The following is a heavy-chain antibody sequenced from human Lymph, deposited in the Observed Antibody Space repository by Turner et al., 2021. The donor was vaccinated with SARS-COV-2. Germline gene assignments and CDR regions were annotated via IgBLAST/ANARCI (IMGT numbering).Heavy chain of an antibody. J-gene: IGHJ1*01. Sequence: QLQLQESGPGLVKPSETLSLTCTVSGGSISSSSYYWGWIRQPPGKGLEWIGNCFYSGSTYYNPSLKSRVTISEDTSKNQFSLKPTSVTDADTAVYYCGVGPTRWYFQHWGQGTLVTVSS. CDR1: GGSISSSSYY. CDR3: GVGPTRWYFQH. D-gene: IGHD1-26*01. CDR2: CFYSGST. V-gene: IGHV4-39*01.